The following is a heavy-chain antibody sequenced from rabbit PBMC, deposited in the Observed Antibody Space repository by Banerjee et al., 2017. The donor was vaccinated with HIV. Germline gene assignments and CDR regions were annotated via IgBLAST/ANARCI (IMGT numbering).Heavy chain of an antibody. CDR3: WRDGDL. V-gene: IGHV1S45*01. Sequence: QEQLVESGGGLVTLGGSLKLSCKASGFDFSSYYMSWVRQAPGKGLEWIGCIYTGSGSAWYASWAKGRFTISKTSSTTVTLQLNSLTAADTATYFCWRDGDLWGPGTLVTVS. CDR1: GFDFSSYYM. J-gene: IGHJ6*01. CDR2: IYTGSGSA.